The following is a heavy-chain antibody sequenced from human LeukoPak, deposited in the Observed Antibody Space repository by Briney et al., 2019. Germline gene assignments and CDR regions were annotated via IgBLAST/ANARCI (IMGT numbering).Heavy chain of an antibody. CDR3: ASEYCSGGSCYSFFDY. CDR1: GGSNSSSTYY. V-gene: IGHV4-39*01. J-gene: IGHJ4*02. D-gene: IGHD2-15*01. Sequence: PSETLSLTCTVSGGSNSSSTYYWGWIRQSPGKGLEWIGSVYYSGSTYYSPSLKSRVTTSVDTSKNQFSLKLSSVTAADTAVYYCASEYCSGGSCYSFFDYWGQGTLVTVSS. CDR2: VYYSGST.